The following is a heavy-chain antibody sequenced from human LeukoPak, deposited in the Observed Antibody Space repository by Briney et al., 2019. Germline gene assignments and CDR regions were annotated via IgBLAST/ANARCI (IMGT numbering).Heavy chain of an antibody. J-gene: IGHJ4*02. V-gene: IGHV3-30*03. CDR1: GFTVSSSY. CDR2: ISYNGSHQ. CDR3: ATSIRRITISS. D-gene: IGHD3-3*01. Sequence: PGGSLRLSCAASGFTVSSSYMSWVRQAPGKGLEWLTVISYNGSHQYYSDSVRGRFTISRDNSRNSVFLQINRLRPEDTAVYYCATSIRRITISSWGQGTLVTVSS.